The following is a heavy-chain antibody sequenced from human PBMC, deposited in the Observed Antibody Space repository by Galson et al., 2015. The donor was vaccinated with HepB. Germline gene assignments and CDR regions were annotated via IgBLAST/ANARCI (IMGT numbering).Heavy chain of an antibody. CDR2: ISYDGSKK. CDR1: GFTFSSYA. D-gene: IGHD6-19*01. V-gene: IGHV3-30*04. J-gene: IGHJ4*02. CDR3: ARELFRYTTGWVGFDY. Sequence: SLRLSCAASGFTFSSYAMHWVRQAPGKGLEWVAVISYDGSKKYYADSVKGRFTISRDNSKNTLYVQMNSLRAEDTALFYCARELFRYTTGWVGFDYWGQGTLVTVSS.